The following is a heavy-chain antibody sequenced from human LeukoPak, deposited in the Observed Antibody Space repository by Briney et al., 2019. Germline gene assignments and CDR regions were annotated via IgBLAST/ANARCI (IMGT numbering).Heavy chain of an antibody. Sequence: SVKVSFKASGGTFSSYAINWVRQAPGQGLESIGRIIPILGIANYAQKFQGRVTITADKSTSTAYMELSSLRSEDTAVYYCARGVGYSYGSSEDYWGQGTLVTVSS. CDR3: ARGVGYSYGSSEDY. D-gene: IGHD5-18*01. CDR1: GGTFSSYA. J-gene: IGHJ4*02. V-gene: IGHV1-69*04. CDR2: IIPILGIA.